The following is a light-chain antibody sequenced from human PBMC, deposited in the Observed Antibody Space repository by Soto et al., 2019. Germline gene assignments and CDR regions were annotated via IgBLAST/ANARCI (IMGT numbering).Light chain of an antibody. CDR3: QSYDSSLSGSV. V-gene: IGLV1-40*01. J-gene: IGLJ3*02. Sequence: QSVLTQPPSVSGAPGQRVTIPCTGGSSNIGAGYDVHWYQQLPGTAPKLLIYGNNNRPSGVPDRFSGSKSGTSASLAITGLQADDEADYYCQSYDSSLSGSVFGGGTKVTVL. CDR2: GNN. CDR1: SSNIGAGYD.